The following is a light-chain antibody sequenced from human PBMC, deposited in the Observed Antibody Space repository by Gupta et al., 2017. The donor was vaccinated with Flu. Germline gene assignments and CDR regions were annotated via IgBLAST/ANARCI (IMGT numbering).Light chain of an antibody. J-gene: IGKJ1*01. CDR3: QQYHISPWT. CDR2: GAS. Sequence: EIVLTQSPGILSLSPGERATLSCRASQSVSSSNLAWYQQKPGQAPRLLVYGASSRATGIPDRFSGSGSGTDFTLTISRLEPEDFAVYYCQQYHISPWTFGQGTKVAIK. V-gene: IGKV3-20*01. CDR1: QSVSSSN.